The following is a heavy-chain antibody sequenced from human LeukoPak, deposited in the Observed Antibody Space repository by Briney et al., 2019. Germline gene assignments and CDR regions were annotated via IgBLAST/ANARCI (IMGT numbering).Heavy chain of an antibody. Sequence: PGRSLRLSCAASGSTFSSYGMHWVRQAPGKGLEWVAVISYDGSNKYCADSVKGRFTISRDNSKNTLYLQMNSLRAEDTAVYYCAKDSQQQLLPSDYWGQGTLVTVSS. CDR1: GSTFSSYG. CDR2: ISYDGSNK. J-gene: IGHJ4*02. D-gene: IGHD6-13*01. V-gene: IGHV3-30*18. CDR3: AKDSQQQLLPSDY.